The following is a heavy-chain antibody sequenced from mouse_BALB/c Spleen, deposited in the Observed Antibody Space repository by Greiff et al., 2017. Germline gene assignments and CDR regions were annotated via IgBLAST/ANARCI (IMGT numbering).Heavy chain of an antibody. CDR3: ARNGNPYYAMDY. J-gene: IGHJ4*01. Sequence: QVQLQQSGPQLVRPGASVKISCKASGYSFTSYWMHWVKQRPGQGLEWIGMIDPSDSETRLNQKFKDKATLTVDKSSSTAYMQLSSPTSEDSAVYYCARNGNPYYAMDYWGQGTSVTVSS. V-gene: IGHV1S126*01. CDR1: GYSFTSYW. CDR2: IDPSDSET. D-gene: IGHD2-1*01.